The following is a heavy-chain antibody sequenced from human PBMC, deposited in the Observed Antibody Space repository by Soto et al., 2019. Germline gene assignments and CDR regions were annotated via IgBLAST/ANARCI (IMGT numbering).Heavy chain of an antibody. D-gene: IGHD4-17*01. V-gene: IGHV4-39*07. CDR1: GGSISSSNYY. CDR2: IYYSGST. CDR3: ASGLVTTLHY. Sequence: PSETLSLTCTVSGGSISSSNYYWGCIRQPPGKGLEWIGYIYYSGSTYYNPSLKSRVTISVDRSKNQFSLKLSSVTAADTAVYYCASGLVTTLHYWGQGTLVTVSS. J-gene: IGHJ4*02.